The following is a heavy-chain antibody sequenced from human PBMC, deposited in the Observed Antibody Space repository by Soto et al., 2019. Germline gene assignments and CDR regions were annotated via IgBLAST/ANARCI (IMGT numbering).Heavy chain of an antibody. D-gene: IGHD3-16*02. CDR2: INHSGST. J-gene: IGHJ5*02. Sequence: QVQLQQWGAGLLKPSETLSLTCAVYGGSFSGYYWSWIRQPPGKGLEWIGEINHSGSTNYNPSLKSRVTISVDTSKNQFSLKLSSVTAADTAVYYCARGRGSGFLWGSYRLNWFDPWGQGTLVTVS. V-gene: IGHV4-34*01. CDR3: ARGRGSGFLWGSYRLNWFDP. CDR1: GGSFSGYY.